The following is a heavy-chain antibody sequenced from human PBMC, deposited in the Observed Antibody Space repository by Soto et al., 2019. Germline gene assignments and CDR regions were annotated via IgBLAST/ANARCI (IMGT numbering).Heavy chain of an antibody. CDR3: ADVFSPF. CDR2: IKDDGSEK. V-gene: IGHV3-7*01. Sequence: GGSLRLSCVASGFTFSGYWMSWVRQAPGKGLEWVATIKDDGSEKYYVDSVKGRFTISRDNAENSLYLQMNSLRAEDTAVYYCADVFSPFWGQGTQVTVSS. CDR1: GFTFSGYW. J-gene: IGHJ4*02.